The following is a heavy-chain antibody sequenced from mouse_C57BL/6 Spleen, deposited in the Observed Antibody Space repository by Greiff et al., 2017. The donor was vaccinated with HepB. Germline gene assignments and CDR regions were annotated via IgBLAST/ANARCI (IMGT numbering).Heavy chain of an antibody. Sequence: QVQLQQSGPELVKPGASVKISCKASGYAFSSSWMNWVNQRPGKGLEWIGRIYPGDGDTNYNGKFKGKATLTADKSSSTAYMQLSSLTSEDSAVYFCASDGFSYAMDYWGQGTSVTVSS. V-gene: IGHV1-82*01. J-gene: IGHJ4*01. CDR2: IYPGDGDT. D-gene: IGHD2-3*01. CDR3: ASDGFSYAMDY. CDR1: GYAFSSSW.